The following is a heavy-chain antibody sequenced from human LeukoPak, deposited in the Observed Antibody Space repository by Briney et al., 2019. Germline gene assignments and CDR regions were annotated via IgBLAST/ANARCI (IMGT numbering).Heavy chain of an antibody. CDR2: IIPIFGTA. V-gene: IGHV1-69*13. J-gene: IGHJ4*02. Sequence: GASVKVSCEASGGTFRSYAISWVRQAPGQGLEWMGGIIPIFGTANYAQKFQGRVTITADESTSTAYMELSSLRSEDTAVYYCARGVGIAARLFDYWGQGTLVTVSS. CDR3: ARGVGIAARLFDY. D-gene: IGHD6-6*01. CDR1: GGTFRSYA.